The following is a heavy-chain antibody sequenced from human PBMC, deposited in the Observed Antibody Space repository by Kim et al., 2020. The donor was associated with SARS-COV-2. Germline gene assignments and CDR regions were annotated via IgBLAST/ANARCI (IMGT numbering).Heavy chain of an antibody. D-gene: IGHD3-3*01. Sequence: SETLSLTCAVYGGSFSGYYWSWIRQPPGKGLEWIGEINHSGSTNYNPSLKSRVTISVDTSKNQFSLKLSSVTAADTAVYYCARGRVGGLSRRGPWFDPWG. CDR3: ARGRVGGLSRRGPWFDP. J-gene: IGHJ5*02. V-gene: IGHV4-34*01. CDR1: GGSFSGYY. CDR2: INHSGST.